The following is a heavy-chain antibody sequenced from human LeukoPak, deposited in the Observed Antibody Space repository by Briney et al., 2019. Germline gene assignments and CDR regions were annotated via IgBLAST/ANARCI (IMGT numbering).Heavy chain of an antibody. CDR1: SGSISNYY. CDR3: ARRYTASPGERFDY. J-gene: IGHJ4*02. V-gene: IGHV4-59*08. CDR2: IYSSGNT. Sequence: PSETLSLTCTVSSGSISNYYWTWIRQPPGKGLEWIGYIYSSGNTNYNPSLNSRVTISLDTSKNQFSLMLRSLTAADTAVYYCARRYTASPGERFDYWGQGTLVTVSS. D-gene: IGHD2-2*02.